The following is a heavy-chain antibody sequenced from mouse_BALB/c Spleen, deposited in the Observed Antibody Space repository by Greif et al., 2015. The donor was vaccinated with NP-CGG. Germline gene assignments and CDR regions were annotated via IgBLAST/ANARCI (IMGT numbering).Heavy chain of an antibody. Sequence: EVMLVESGGGLVQPGGSLKLSCAASGFTFSSYTMSWVRQTPEKRLEWVAYISNGGGSTYYPDTVKGRFTISRDNAKNTLYLQMSSLKSEDTAMYYCARGFTTVVAYYAMDYWGQGTSVTVSS. CDR2: ISNGGGST. D-gene: IGHD1-1*01. CDR3: ARGFTTVVAYYAMDY. J-gene: IGHJ4*01. V-gene: IGHV5-12-2*01. CDR1: GFTFSSYT.